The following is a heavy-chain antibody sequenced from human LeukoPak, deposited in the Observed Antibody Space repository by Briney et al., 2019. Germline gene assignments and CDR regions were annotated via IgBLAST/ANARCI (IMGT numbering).Heavy chain of an antibody. J-gene: IGHJ4*02. CDR1: GFTFSNYW. CDR3: ARGGNYPDY. Sequence: GGSLRLSCAASGFTFSNYWMSWVRQAPGKRLERVANIKQDGSEKYYVDSVKGRFTISRDNAKNSLYLQMNSLRAEDTAVYYCARGGNYPDYWGQGTLVTVSS. CDR2: IKQDGSEK. D-gene: IGHD1-7*01. V-gene: IGHV3-7*01.